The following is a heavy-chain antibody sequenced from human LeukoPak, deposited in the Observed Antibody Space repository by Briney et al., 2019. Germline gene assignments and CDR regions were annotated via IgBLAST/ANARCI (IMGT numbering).Heavy chain of an antibody. J-gene: IGHJ5*02. V-gene: IGHV1-18*01. CDR1: GYTFTSYG. D-gene: IGHD2-2*01. CDR3: PTQLTLTPRGWLDP. Sequence: ASVKVSCKASGYTFTSYGISWVRQAPGQGLEWMGWIGASNGNTNYKQKLQGKVTMTKDQSTSTVYLELMRLRSDKTAVYYRPTQLTLTPRGWLDPWGQGALVTVSS. CDR2: IGASNGNT.